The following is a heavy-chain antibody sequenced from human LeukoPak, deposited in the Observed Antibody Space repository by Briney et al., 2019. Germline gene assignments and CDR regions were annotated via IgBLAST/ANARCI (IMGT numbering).Heavy chain of an antibody. Sequence: PETLSLTCTVSGGSISSSSYYWGWIRQPPGKGLEWIGSIYYSGSTYYNPSLKSRVTISVDTSKNQFSLKLSSVTAADTAVYYCARVQKRLYFDYWGQGTLVTVSS. CDR1: GGSISSSSYY. J-gene: IGHJ4*02. CDR2: IYYSGST. V-gene: IGHV4-39*07. CDR3: ARVQKRLYFDY.